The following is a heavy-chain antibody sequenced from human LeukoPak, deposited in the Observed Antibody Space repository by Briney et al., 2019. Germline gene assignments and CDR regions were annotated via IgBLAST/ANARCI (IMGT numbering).Heavy chain of an antibody. V-gene: IGHV1-2*02. CDR3: ARDRTVAARRSRFDP. CDR1: GYTFTGYY. J-gene: IGHJ5*02. D-gene: IGHD6-6*01. CDR2: INPNSGGT. Sequence: ASVKVSCKASGYTFTGYYMHWVRQAPGQGLEWMGWINPNSGGTNYAQKFQGRVTMTRDTSISTAYMELSRLRSDDTAVYYCARDRTVAARRSRFDPWGQGTLVTVSS.